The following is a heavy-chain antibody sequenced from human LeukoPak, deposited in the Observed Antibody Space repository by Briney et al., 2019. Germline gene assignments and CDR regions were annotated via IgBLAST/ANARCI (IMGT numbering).Heavy chain of an antibody. D-gene: IGHD6-6*01. CDR1: LGSLISSIHY. Sequence: SEALSDTRIVSLGSLISSIHYSSWIRQPAGGGLEWLGRMYTSGTTNYNPSLRSRVSISVDTSKHQFSLKLHSVTAADTAVYYCARGESSSSPLYYYYYYMDVWGKGATVTVSS. V-gene: IGHV4-61*02. CDR2: MYTSGTT. J-gene: IGHJ6*03. CDR3: ARGESSSSPLYYYYYYMDV.